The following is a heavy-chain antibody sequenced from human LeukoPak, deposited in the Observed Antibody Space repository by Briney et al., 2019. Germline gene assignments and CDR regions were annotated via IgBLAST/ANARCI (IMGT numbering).Heavy chain of an antibody. D-gene: IGHD3-16*02. CDR2: ISSGSSTK. V-gene: IGHV3-48*03. CDR3: AKLSGYHFDY. J-gene: IGHJ4*02. Sequence: GGSLRLSCAASGFTFSGYEMKWVRQAPGKGLGWVSYISSGSSTKHYADSVKGRFTISRDNAKNSLYLQMNSLRAEDTAVYYCAKLSGYHFDYWGQGTLVSVSS. CDR1: GFTFSGYE.